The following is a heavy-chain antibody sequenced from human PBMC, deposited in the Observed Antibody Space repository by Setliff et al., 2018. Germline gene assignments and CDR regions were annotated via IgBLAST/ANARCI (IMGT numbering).Heavy chain of an antibody. CDR3: AKGNYYDSSGYGYYYGMDV. D-gene: IGHD3-22*01. CDR2: ISWNSGSI. CDR1: GFTFDDYA. V-gene: IGHV3-9*01. J-gene: IGHJ6*02. Sequence: GGSLRLSCAASGFTFDDYAMHWVRQAPGKGLEWVSGISWNSGSIGYADSVKGRFTISRDNAKNSLYLQMNSLRAEDTALYYCAKGNYYDSSGYGYYYGMDVWGQGTTVTVSS.